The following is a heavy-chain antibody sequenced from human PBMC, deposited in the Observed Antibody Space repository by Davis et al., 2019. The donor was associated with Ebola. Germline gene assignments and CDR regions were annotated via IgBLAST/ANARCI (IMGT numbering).Heavy chain of an antibody. CDR1: GFTFTSSA. J-gene: IGHJ3*02. CDR2: IVVGSGNT. D-gene: IGHD2-15*01. CDR3: AAAGSHEAFDI. V-gene: IGHV1-58*02. Sequence: AASVKVSCKASGFTFTSSAMQWVRRARGQRLEWIGWIVVGSGNTNYAQKFQERVTITRDMSTSTAYMELSSLRSEDTAVYYCAAAGSHEAFDIWGQGTMVTVSS.